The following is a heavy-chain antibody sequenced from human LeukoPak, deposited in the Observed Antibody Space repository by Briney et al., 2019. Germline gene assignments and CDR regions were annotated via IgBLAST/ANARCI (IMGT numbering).Heavy chain of an antibody. D-gene: IGHD3-16*01. CDR1: GFTFSTYG. CDR3: ARAGAYHFDN. Sequence: PGRSLRLSCAASGFTFSTYGMHWVRQAPGKGLEWVAIISYDGSTKYYADSVKGRFTVSRDNSKNTLYLEMNSLRAEDTAVYYCARAGAYHFDNWGQGTLVTVSS. CDR2: ISYDGSTK. V-gene: IGHV3-30*03. J-gene: IGHJ4*02.